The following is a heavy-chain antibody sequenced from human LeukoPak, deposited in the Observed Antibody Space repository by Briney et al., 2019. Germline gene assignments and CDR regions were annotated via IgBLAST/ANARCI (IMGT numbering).Heavy chain of an antibody. J-gene: IGHJ4*02. D-gene: IGHD3-3*01. CDR2: ISSRSSYI. CDR3: ARGGHAGFLEWLLIG. Sequence: GGSLRLSCAASGFTFSSYGMHWVRQAPGKGLEWVSSISSRSSYIYYADSVKGRFTISRDNAKNSLYLQMNSLGAEDTAVYYCARGGHAGFLEWLLIGWGQGTLVTVSS. CDR1: GFTFSSYG. V-gene: IGHV3-21*01.